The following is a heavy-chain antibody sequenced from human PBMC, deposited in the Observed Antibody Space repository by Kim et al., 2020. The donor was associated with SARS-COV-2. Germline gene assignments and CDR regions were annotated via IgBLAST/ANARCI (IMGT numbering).Heavy chain of an antibody. CDR1: GYSFTSYW. CDR3: ARVYGSGSYYNDYPAEYFQH. Sequence: GESLQISCKGSGYSFTSYWISWVRQMPGKGLEWMGRIDPSDSYTNYSPSFQGHVTISADKSISTAYLQWSSLKASDTAMYYCARVYGSGSYYNDYPAEYFQHWGQGTLVTVSS. CDR2: IDPSDSYT. J-gene: IGHJ1*01. V-gene: IGHV5-10-1*01. D-gene: IGHD3-10*01.